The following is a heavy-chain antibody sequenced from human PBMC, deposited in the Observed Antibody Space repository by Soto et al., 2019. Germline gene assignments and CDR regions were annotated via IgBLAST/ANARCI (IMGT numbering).Heavy chain of an antibody. CDR1: GGSISSYY. J-gene: IGHJ5*02. D-gene: IGHD5-12*01. Sequence: SETLSLTCTVSGGSISSYYWSWIRQPPGKGLEWIGYIYYSGSTNYNPSLKSRVTISVDTSKNQFSLKLSSVTAADTAVYYCARERISRWLQKGGWFDPWGQGTLVTVSS. V-gene: IGHV4-59*01. CDR3: ARERISRWLQKGGWFDP. CDR2: IYYSGST.